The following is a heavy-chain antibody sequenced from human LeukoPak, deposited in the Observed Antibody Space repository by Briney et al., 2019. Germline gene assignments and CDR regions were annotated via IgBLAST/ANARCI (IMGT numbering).Heavy chain of an antibody. CDR2: IYYSGST. V-gene: IGHV4-59*01. Sequence: PSETLSLTCTVSGGSISSYYWSWIRQPPGKGLERIGYIYYSGSTNYNPSLKSRVTISVDTSKNQFSLKLSSVTAADTAVYYCARAEDYYDSSGYFGDWGQGTLVTVSS. J-gene: IGHJ4*02. D-gene: IGHD3-22*01. CDR3: ARAEDYYDSSGYFGD. CDR1: GGSISSYY.